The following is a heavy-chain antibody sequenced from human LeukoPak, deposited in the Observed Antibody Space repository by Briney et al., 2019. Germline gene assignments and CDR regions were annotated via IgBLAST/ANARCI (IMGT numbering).Heavy chain of an antibody. CDR3: ARSEYSYGADAFDI. V-gene: IGHV4-59*01. Sequence: SETLSLTCTVSGGSISSYYWSWIRQPPGKGLEWVGYIYYSGSTNYNPSLKSRVTISVDTSKNQFSLKLSSVTAADTAVYYCARSEYSYGADAFDIWGQGTMVTVSS. J-gene: IGHJ3*02. CDR2: IYYSGST. D-gene: IGHD5-18*01. CDR1: GGSISSYY.